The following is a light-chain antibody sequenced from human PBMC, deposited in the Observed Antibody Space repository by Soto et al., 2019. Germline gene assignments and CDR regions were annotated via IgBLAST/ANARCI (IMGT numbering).Light chain of an antibody. CDR3: HQFNKWPRGT. CDR1: ESVSIN. V-gene: IGKV3-15*01. Sequence: ETVMTQSPATLSVSPGERATLSCRASESVSINLAWYQQKPGQAPRLLIYGASTRATGIPARFSGSGSGTEFTLTISSLQSVDFAVYYCHQFNKWPRGTFGQGTKVEIK. J-gene: IGKJ1*01. CDR2: GAS.